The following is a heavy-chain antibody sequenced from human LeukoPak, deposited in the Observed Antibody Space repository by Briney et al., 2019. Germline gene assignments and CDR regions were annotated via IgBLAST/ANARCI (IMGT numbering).Heavy chain of an antibody. Sequence: GGSLRLSCAASGFTFSSSWMHWVRQAPGKGLVWVSTIESDGSSTTYAESVKGRFTISRDNAKNTLSLQMNSLRAEGTAVYYCARDLRKTAVAYYFYNGLDVWGQGTTVTVSS. V-gene: IGHV3-74*01. CDR2: IESDGSST. J-gene: IGHJ6*02. D-gene: IGHD6-19*01. CDR1: GFTFSSSW. CDR3: ARDLRKTAVAYYFYNGLDV.